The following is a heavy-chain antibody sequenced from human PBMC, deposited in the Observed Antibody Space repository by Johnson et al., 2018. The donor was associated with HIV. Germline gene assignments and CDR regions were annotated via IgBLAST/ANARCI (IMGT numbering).Heavy chain of an antibody. CDR3: AREARIVVVEPSDAFDI. Sequence: VQLVESGGGLVQPGGSLRLSCAASGFTFSSYAMSWVRQAPGKGLEWVSAISGSGGSTYYADSVKGRFTISRDNSKNTLYLQMNSLRAEDTAVYYCAREARIVVVEPSDAFDIWGQGTMVTVSS. D-gene: IGHD3-22*01. CDR2: ISGSGGST. CDR1: GFTFSSYA. J-gene: IGHJ3*02. V-gene: IGHV3-23*04.